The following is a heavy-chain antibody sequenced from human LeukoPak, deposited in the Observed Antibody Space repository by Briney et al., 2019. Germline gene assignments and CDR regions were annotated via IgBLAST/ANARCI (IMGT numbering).Heavy chain of an antibody. D-gene: IGHD5-18*01. CDR3: ARQGYSYGPYYYYYYGMDV. V-gene: IGHV4-59*08. CDR1: GGSISSYY. J-gene: IGHJ6*02. CDR2: IYYSGST. Sequence: SETLSLTCTVSGGSISSYYWSWIRQPPGKGLEWIGYIYYSGSTNYNPSLKSRVTISVDTSKNQFSLKLSSVTAADTAVYYCARQGYSYGPYYYYYYGMDVWAKGPRSPSP.